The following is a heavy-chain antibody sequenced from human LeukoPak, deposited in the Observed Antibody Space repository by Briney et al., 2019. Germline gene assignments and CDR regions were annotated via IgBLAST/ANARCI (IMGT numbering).Heavy chain of an antibody. CDR3: ARDARVGYHFDY. V-gene: IGHV3-21*01. CDR2: ISSSSSYI. D-gene: IGHD2-8*02. Sequence: GGSLRLSCAASGFTFSSYSMNWVRQAPGKGLEWVSSISSSSSYIYYADSVKGRFTISRDNAKNSLYLQMNSLRAEDTAVYYCARDARVGYHFDYWGQGTLVTVSS. CDR1: GFTFSSYS. J-gene: IGHJ4*02.